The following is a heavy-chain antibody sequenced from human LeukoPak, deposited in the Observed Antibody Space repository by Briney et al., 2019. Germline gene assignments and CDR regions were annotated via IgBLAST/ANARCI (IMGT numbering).Heavy chain of an antibody. CDR1: EFIVTDHY. J-gene: IGHJ4*02. D-gene: IGHD6-6*01. V-gene: IGHV3-53*05. CDR2: TYPGGVT. Sequence: GGSLRLSCSVSEFIVTDHYMSWVRQAPGKGLEWVSVTYPGGVTYLADSVKGRFTISRDNSKNTLYLQMNSLRAEDTAVYYCANFGDSSSYWGQGTLVTVSS. CDR3: ANFGDSSSY.